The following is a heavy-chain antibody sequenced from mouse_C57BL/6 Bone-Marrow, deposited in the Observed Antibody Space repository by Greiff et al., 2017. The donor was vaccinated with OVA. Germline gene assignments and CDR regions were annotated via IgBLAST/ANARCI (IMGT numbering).Heavy chain of an antibody. V-gene: IGHV5-16*01. D-gene: IGHD3-1*01. CDR1: GFTFSDYY. J-gene: IGHJ1*03. CDR3: ARDRGDLWYFDV. CDR2: INYDGSST. Sequence: DVKLVESEGGLVQPGSSMKLSCTASGFTFSDYYMAWVRQVPEKGLEWVANINYDGSSTYYLDSLKSRFIISRDNAKNILYLQISSLKSEDTATYYCARDRGDLWYFDVWGTGTTVTVSS.